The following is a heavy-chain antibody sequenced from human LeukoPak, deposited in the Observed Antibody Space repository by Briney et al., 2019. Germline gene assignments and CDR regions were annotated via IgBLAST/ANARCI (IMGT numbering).Heavy chain of an antibody. V-gene: IGHV3-30*04. CDR1: GFIFNTYA. Sequence: GGSLRLSCAASGFIFNTYAMYWVRQAPGKGLEWVAVIAYDGKNTTYADSVKGRFTISRDNSKNTLYLQMNSLRAEDTAVYYCAKDSPPWEQWLVFDYWGQGTLVTVSS. CDR3: AKDSPPWEQWLVFDY. D-gene: IGHD6-19*01. CDR2: IAYDGKNT. J-gene: IGHJ4*02.